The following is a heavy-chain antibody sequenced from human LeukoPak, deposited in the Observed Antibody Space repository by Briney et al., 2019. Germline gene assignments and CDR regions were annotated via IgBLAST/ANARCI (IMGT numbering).Heavy chain of an antibody. D-gene: IGHD1-14*01. CDR3: VRVPLHPTISHFDL. CDR2: IYNDGRT. CDR1: GFTVSSNY. J-gene: IGHJ4*01. V-gene: IGHV3-53*04. Sequence: GGSLSLSCAASGFTVSSNYMGWVHQAPGKGLEWVSVIYNDGRTFYGDSVKGRFTLSRHNSKNTLYLQMNSLSSEDTAVYYCVRVPLHPTISHFDLWGQEPWSPSPQ.